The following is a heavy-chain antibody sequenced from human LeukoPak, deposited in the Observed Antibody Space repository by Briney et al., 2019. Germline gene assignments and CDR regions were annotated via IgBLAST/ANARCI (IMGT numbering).Heavy chain of an antibody. CDR2: ISSSSSYI. Sequence: GRSLRLSCAASGFTFSSYSMNWVRQAPGKGLEWVSSISSSSSYIYYADSVKGRFTISRDNAKNSLYLQMSSLKSEDTAVYYCTTEGFTYGYHSLDSWGQGTPVTVSS. CDR1: GFTFSSYS. V-gene: IGHV3-21*03. D-gene: IGHD5-18*01. CDR3: TTEGFTYGYHSLDS. J-gene: IGHJ4*02.